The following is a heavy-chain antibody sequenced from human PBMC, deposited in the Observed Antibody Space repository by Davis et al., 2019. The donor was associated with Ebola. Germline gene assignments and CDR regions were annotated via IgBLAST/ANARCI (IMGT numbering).Heavy chain of an antibody. CDR2: IPVSGDTR. D-gene: IGHD3-10*01. V-gene: IGHV3-23*01. J-gene: IGHJ4*02. CDR1: GFAFSGSP. Sequence: GGSLGLSCAASGFAFSGSPMSWVRQAPGKGLEWVSTIPVSGDTRSYADSVKGRFTISRDNSKNTLYLQTNSLRAEDTAVYYCARDYEGYYYGSGNNWGQGTLVTVSS. CDR3: ARDYEGYYYGSGNN.